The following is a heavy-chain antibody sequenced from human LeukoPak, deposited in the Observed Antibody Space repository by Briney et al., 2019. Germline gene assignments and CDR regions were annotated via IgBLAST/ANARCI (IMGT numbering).Heavy chain of an antibody. D-gene: IGHD3-9*01. CDR1: GYTFTSYG. Sequence: ASVKVSCKASGYTFTSYGITWVRQAPGQGLEWMGWISAYSDDANYAQNLQGRFTMTTDTFTSTAYMELRSLRSDDTAVYYCAKDKPSWDILTGMVVEYYGMDVWGQGTTVTVSS. CDR3: AKDKPSWDILTGMVVEYYGMDV. CDR2: ISAYSDDA. V-gene: IGHV1-18*01. J-gene: IGHJ6*02.